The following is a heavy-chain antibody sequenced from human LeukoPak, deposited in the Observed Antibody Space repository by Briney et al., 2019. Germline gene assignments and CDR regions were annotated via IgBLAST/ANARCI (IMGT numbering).Heavy chain of an antibody. CDR3: ARSQFGELLNGFDS. Sequence: PGGSLRLSCAASGFTFSSYSMNWVRQAPGKGLEWVSSISSSSSYIYYADSVKGRFTISRDNAKNSLYLQMNSLRVEDTAVYYCARSQFGELLNGFDSWGQGTLVTVSS. J-gene: IGHJ4*02. D-gene: IGHD3-10*01. CDR2: ISSSSSYI. CDR1: GFTFSSYS. V-gene: IGHV3-21*01.